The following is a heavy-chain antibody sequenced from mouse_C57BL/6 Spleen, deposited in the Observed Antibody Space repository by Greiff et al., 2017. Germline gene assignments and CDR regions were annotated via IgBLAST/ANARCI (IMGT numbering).Heavy chain of an antibody. CDR2: IYPGDGDT. CDR1: GYAFSSSW. CDR3: ASGGFPMDY. V-gene: IGHV1-82*01. Sequence: VKLMESGPELVKPGASVKISCKASGYAFSSSWMNWVKQRPGKGLEWIGRIYPGDGDTNYNGKFKGKATLTADKSSSTAYMQLSSLTSEDSAVYFCASGGFPMDYWGQGTSVTVSS. J-gene: IGHJ4*01.